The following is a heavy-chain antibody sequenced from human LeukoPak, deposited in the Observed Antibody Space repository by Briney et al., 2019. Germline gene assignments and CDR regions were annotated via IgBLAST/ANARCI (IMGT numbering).Heavy chain of an antibody. CDR1: GFTFSSYA. V-gene: IGHV3-30*04. Sequence: GGPLRLAWAASGFTFSSYAMHWVRQAPGKGLEWVAVISYDGSNKYYADSVKGRFTISRDNSKNTLYLQMNSLRAEDTAVYYCARDLPYYGSGTDGMDVWGQGTTVTVSS. CDR2: ISYDGSNK. J-gene: IGHJ6*02. D-gene: IGHD3-10*01. CDR3: ARDLPYYGSGTDGMDV.